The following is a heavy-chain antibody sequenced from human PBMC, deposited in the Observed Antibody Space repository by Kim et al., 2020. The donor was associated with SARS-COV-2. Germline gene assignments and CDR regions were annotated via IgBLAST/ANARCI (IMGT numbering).Heavy chain of an antibody. J-gene: IGHJ4*02. V-gene: IGHV3-49*03. CDR2: IRSKAYGGTT. CDR3: TRLGYSSSWYIDY. CDR1: GFTFGDYA. D-gene: IGHD6-13*01. Sequence: GGSLRLSCTASGFTFGDYAMSWFRQAPGKGLEWVGFIRSKAYGGTTEYPASVKGRFTISRDDSKSIAYLQMNSLKTEDTAVYYCTRLGYSSSWYIDYWGQGTLVTVSS.